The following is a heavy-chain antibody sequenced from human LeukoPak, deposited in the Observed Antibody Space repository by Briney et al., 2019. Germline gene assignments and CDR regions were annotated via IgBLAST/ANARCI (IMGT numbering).Heavy chain of an antibody. CDR1: GYTFTSYY. CDR2: INPSGGST. Sequence: ASVKVSCKASGYTFTSYYMHWVRQAPGQGLEWMGIINPSGGSTSYAQKFQGRVTMTRDTSTSTVYMELSSLRSEDTAVYYCARARSGSYLYWYFDLWGRGTLVTVSS. V-gene: IGHV1-46*01. CDR3: ARARSGSYLYWYFDL. D-gene: IGHD1-26*01. J-gene: IGHJ2*01.